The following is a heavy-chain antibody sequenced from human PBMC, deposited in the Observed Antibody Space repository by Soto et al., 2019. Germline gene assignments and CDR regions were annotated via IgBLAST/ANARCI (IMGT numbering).Heavy chain of an antibody. Sequence: SETLSLTCTVSGGSISSYYWSWIRQPPGKGLEWIGYIYYSGSTNYNPSLKSRVTISVDTSKNQFSLKLSSVTAADTAVYYCARGGITMVRGVIIKGNNWFDPWGQGTLVTVSS. D-gene: IGHD3-10*01. CDR1: GGSISSYY. CDR3: ARGGITMVRGVIIKGNNWFDP. V-gene: IGHV4-59*01. CDR2: IYYSGST. J-gene: IGHJ5*02.